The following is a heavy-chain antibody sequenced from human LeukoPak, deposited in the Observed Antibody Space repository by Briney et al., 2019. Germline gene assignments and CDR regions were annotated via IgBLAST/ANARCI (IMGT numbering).Heavy chain of an antibody. J-gene: IGHJ4*02. CDR1: GFTFSSYA. D-gene: IGHD3-22*01. CDR3: ARTGRGITMIVVVILDY. V-gene: IGHV3-23*01. CDR2: ISGSGGST. Sequence: PGGSLSLSCAASGFTFSSYAMRWVRQAPGEGLEWVSAISGSGGSTYYADSVKGQFTITRDNSKNTLYLQMNSLRAEDTAVYYCARTGRGITMIVVVILDYWGQGTLVTVSS.